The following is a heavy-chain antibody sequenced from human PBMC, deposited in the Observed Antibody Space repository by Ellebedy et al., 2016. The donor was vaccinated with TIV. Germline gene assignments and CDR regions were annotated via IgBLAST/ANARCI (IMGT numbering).Heavy chain of an antibody. D-gene: IGHD6-13*01. CDR3: VTARLAAVVDLNSNFFDN. CDR2: IYHTGST. CDR1: DGSIKSYY. V-gene: IGHV4-59*01. Sequence: MPSETLSLTCTVSDGSIKSYYLTWIRQPPGKGLEWIGYIYHTGSTNYNPSLKNRVTISVDTSKSQFSLKLNSVTAADTAVYYCVTARLAAVVDLNSNFFDNWGRGTLVTVSS. J-gene: IGHJ4*02.